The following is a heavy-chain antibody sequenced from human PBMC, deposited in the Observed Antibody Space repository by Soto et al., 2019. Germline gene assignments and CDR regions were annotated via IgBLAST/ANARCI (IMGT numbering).Heavy chain of an antibody. CDR2: ISWDGGST. D-gene: IGHD3-22*01. CDR1: GFTFDDYT. CDR3: AKDFHHASAHYDSSGYPAFQH. V-gene: IGHV3-43*01. J-gene: IGHJ1*01. Sequence: GGSLRLSCAASGFTFDDYTMHWVRQAPGKGLEWVSLISWDGGSTYYADSVKGRFTISRDNSKNSLYLQMNSLRTEDTALYYCAKDFHHASAHYDSSGYPAFQHWGQGTLVTVSS.